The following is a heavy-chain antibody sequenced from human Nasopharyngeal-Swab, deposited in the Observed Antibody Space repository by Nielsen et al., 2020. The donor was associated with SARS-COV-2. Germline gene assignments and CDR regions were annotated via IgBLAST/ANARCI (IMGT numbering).Heavy chain of an antibody. J-gene: IGHJ6*03. D-gene: IGHD7-27*01. CDR3: ARARDWGSYFYYYYMDV. CDR2: IYNNGST. CDR1: GGSVSTGSYY. V-gene: IGHV4-61*01. Sequence: SETLSLTCTVSGGSVSTGSYYWTWLRQPPGKGLEWIGYIYNNGSTKYNPSLKSRVTISVDTSKNQFSLKLNSVTAADTAVYYCARARDWGSYFYYYYMDVWGNGTTVTVSS.